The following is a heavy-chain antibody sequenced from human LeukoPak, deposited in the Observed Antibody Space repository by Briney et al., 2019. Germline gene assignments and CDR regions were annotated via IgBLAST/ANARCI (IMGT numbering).Heavy chain of an antibody. V-gene: IGHV3-48*03. CDR2: ISSSGSTI. CDR3: GSSWFGEFLDY. D-gene: IGHD3-10*01. Sequence: GGSLRLSCAASGFTFSSYEMNWVRQAPGKGLEWVSYISSSGSTIYYADSVKGRFTISRDNAKNSLYLQMNSLRAEDTAVYYCGSSWFGEFLDYWGQGTLVTVSS. CDR1: GFTFSSYE. J-gene: IGHJ4*02.